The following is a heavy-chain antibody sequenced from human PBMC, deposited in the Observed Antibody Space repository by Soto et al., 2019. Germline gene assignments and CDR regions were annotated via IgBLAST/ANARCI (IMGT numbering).Heavy chain of an antibody. Sequence: SQTLSLTCAISGDSVSSNTASWNWIRQSPSRGLEWLGRTYFRSKWYNDYAVSVKSRIIINPDTSNNQFSLQLNSVTPADTAVYYCARSPGYFTISSLDPWGQGTLVTVSS. V-gene: IGHV6-1*01. J-gene: IGHJ5*02. D-gene: IGHD2-8*01. CDR1: GDSVSSNTAS. CDR3: ARSPGYFTISSLDP. CDR2: TYFRSKWYN.